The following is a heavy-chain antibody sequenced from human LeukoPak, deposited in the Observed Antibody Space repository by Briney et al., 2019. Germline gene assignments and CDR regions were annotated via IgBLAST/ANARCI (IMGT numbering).Heavy chain of an antibody. V-gene: IGHV6-1*01. CDR3: ARAPVVSVNIYHYYYMDV. CDR2: TYYRSKWYN. J-gene: IGHJ6*03. CDR1: GDSVSSNSAA. Sequence: SQTLSLTCAISGDSVSSNSAAWNWIRQSPSRGLEWLGRTYYRSKWYNDYAVSVKSRITINPDTSKNQFSLQLNSVTPDDTAVYYCARAPVVSVNIYHYYYMDVWGTGTTVTVSS. D-gene: IGHD3-22*01.